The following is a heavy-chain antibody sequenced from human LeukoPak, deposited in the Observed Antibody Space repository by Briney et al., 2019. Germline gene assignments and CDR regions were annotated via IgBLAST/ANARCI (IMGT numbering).Heavy chain of an antibody. D-gene: IGHD3-10*01. CDR1: GGSISSSSYY. J-gene: IGHJ4*02. V-gene: IGHV4-39*01. CDR2: IYYSGST. Sequence: SETLSLTCTVSGGSISSSSYYWGWIRQPPGTGLEWIGSIYYSGSTYYNPSLKSRVTISVDTSKNQFSLKLSSVTAADTAVYYCARHVYPYYGSGSYPYYFDYWGQGTLVTVSS. CDR3: ARHVYPYYGSGSYPYYFDY.